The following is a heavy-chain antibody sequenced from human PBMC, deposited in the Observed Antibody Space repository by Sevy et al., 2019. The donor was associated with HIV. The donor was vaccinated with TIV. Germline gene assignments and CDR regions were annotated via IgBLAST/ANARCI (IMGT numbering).Heavy chain of an antibody. CDR3: ARGYCSGGRCYPGGY. D-gene: IGHD2-15*01. Sequence: ASVKVSCEASGYTFSTYGINWVRQAPGQGLEWMGWINTFTGDTNYLQKLQDRVTMTKDTSTSTVYMELRSLRSDDTAVYYCARGYCSGGRCYPGGYWGQGTLVTFSS. V-gene: IGHV1-18*01. CDR2: INTFTGDT. J-gene: IGHJ4*02. CDR1: GYTFSTYG.